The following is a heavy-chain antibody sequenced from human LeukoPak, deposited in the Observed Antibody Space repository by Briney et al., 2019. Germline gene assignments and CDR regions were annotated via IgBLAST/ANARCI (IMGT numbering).Heavy chain of an antibody. J-gene: IGHJ5*02. CDR1: GYTFTSYG. CDR3: ARHSVLTMIVVVTNWFDP. CDR2: ISAYNGNT. D-gene: IGHD3-22*01. V-gene: IGHV1-18*01. Sequence: ASVKVSCKASGYTFTSYGISWVRQAPGQGLEWMGWISAYNGNTNYAQKLQGRVTMTTDTSTSTAYMELRSLRSDDTAVYYCARHSVLTMIVVVTNWFDPWGQGTLVTVSS.